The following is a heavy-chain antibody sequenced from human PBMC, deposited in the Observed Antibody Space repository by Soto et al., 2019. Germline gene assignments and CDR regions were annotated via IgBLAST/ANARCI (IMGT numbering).Heavy chain of an antibody. CDR2: ISWNSGSI. J-gene: IGHJ3*02. CDR1: GFTFDDYA. Sequence: GGSLRLSCAASGFTFDDYAMHWVRQAPGKGLEWVSGISWNSGSIGYADSVKGRFTISRDNAKNSLYLQMNSLRAEDTAVYYCAKDISIFGYCSGGSCFSAFDIWGQGTMVTVSS. CDR3: AKDISIFGYCSGGSCFSAFDI. V-gene: IGHV3-9*01. D-gene: IGHD2-15*01.